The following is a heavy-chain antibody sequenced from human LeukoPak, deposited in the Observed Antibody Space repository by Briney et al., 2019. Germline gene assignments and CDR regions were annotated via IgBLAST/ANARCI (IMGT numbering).Heavy chain of an antibody. CDR3: ARDRVAVAGTRYFDY. CDR1: GFTFSSYS. D-gene: IGHD6-19*01. CDR2: ISSSSSYI. V-gene: IGHV3-21*01. Sequence: GGSLRLSCAASGFTFSSYSMNWVRQAPGKGLEWVSSISSSSSYIYYADSVKSRFTISRDNAKNSLYLQMNSLRAEDTAVYYCARDRVAVAGTRYFDYWGQGTLVTVSS. J-gene: IGHJ4*02.